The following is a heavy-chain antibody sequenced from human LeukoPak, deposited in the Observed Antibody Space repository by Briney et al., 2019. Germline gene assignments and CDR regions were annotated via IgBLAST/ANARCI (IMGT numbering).Heavy chain of an antibody. CDR3: ARGQWLDPVVDY. V-gene: IGHV4-30-4*01. CDR2: IYYSGST. Sequence: KSSETLSLTCTVSGGSISSGDYYWSWIRQPPGKGLEWIGYIYYSGSTYYNPSLKSRVTISVDTSKNQFSLKLSSVTAADTAVYYCARGQWLDPVVDYWGQGTLVTVSS. J-gene: IGHJ4*02. D-gene: IGHD6-19*01. CDR1: GGSISSGDYY.